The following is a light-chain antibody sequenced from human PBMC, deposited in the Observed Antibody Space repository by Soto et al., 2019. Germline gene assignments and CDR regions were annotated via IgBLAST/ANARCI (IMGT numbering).Light chain of an antibody. CDR1: ESISTF. J-gene: IGKJ1*01. Sequence: DIQVTQSPSSLSASVGDRVTITCRASESISTFLNWYHQKPGQAPKLLIYAASTLQSGVPSRFSGRGSGTHFTLTISSLRPEDCGSYYCLQTYKSPTFGRGTKVDI. CDR2: AAS. V-gene: IGKV1-39*01. CDR3: LQTYKSPT.